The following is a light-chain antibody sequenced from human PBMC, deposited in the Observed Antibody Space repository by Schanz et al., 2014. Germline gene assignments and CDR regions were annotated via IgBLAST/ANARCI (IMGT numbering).Light chain of an antibody. J-gene: IGLJ2*01. V-gene: IGLV2-8*01. CDR2: DVS. CDR3: SSYTTNSAPGVV. CDR1: SSDVGGYNY. Sequence: QSALTQPPSASGSPGQSVAISCTGTSSDVGGYNYVSWYQHHPGKAPKLMIYDVSKRPSGVPDRFSGSKSGNTASLTVSGLQAEDEADYYCSSYTTNSAPGVVFGGGTKLTVL.